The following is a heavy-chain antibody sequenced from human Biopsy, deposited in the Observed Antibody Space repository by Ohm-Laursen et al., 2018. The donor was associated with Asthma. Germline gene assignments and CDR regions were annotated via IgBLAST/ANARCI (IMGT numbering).Heavy chain of an antibody. J-gene: IGHJ4*02. CDR3: ARGVDRVTGLLDHFDS. V-gene: IGHV4-30-4*02. CDR1: GGSINIGDYY. CDR2: IYYSGST. Sequence: SDTLSLTCTVSGGSINIGDYYWSWIRQHPVKGLEWIGHIYYSGSTYYSPSLKSRVTISIDASKNQFSLKLTSVTAADTAVYYCARGVDRVTGLLDHFDSWGQGTLVTVSS. D-gene: IGHD2-21*02.